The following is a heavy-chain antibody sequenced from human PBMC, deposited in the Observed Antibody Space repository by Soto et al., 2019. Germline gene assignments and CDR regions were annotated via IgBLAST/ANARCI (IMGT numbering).Heavy chain of an antibody. CDR2: INAGNGNT. Sequence: ASVNVSCKASGYTFTSYSMHWVRPAPGQRLELMGWINAGNGNTKYSQKFQGRGTITRDTSASTAYMEMSSLRSEDTAVYYCARDSYGGSYVVEAFDIWGQGTMDTVSS. J-gene: IGHJ3*02. V-gene: IGHV1-3*01. CDR3: ARDSYGGSYVVEAFDI. CDR1: GYTFTSYS. D-gene: IGHD1-26*01.